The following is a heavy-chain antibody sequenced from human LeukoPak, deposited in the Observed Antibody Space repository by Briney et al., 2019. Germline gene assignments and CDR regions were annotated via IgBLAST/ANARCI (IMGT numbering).Heavy chain of an antibody. J-gene: IGHJ5*02. V-gene: IGHV3-21*01. CDR3: ARDVFFAYYGSGSYFS. CDR2: ISSSSSYI. Sequence: GGSLRLSCAASGFTFSSYSMNWVRQAPGKGLEWVSSISSSSSYIYYADSVKGRFTISRDNAKNSLYLQMNSLKAEDTAVYYCARDVFFAYYGSGSYFSWGQGTLVTVSS. D-gene: IGHD3-10*01. CDR1: GFTFSSYS.